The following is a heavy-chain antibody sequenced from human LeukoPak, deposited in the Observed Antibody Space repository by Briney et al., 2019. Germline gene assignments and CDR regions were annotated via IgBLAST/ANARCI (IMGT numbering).Heavy chain of an antibody. CDR3: AEDRSKEAAAGSFDY. CDR1: GFTFSSYA. Sequence: GGSLRLSCAASGFTFSSYAMNWVRQAPGKGLEWVSAIRGSGGSTYYADSVKGRFTISRDSSKNTLYLQMNSLRAEDTAIYYCAEDRSKEAAAGSFDYWGQGTLVTVSS. V-gene: IGHV3-23*01. J-gene: IGHJ4*02. CDR2: IRGSGGST. D-gene: IGHD6-13*01.